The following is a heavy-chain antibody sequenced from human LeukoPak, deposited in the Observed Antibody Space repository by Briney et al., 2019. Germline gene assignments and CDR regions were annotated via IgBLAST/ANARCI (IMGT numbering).Heavy chain of an antibody. CDR2: ISSSSSTI. CDR1: GFTFSSYS. CDR3: ARDQDYSKFWENWFDP. V-gene: IGHV3-48*02. Sequence: PGGSLRLSCAASGFTFSSYSMTWVRQAPGKGLEWVSYISSSSSTIYYADSVKGRFTISRDNAKNSLYLQMNSLRDEDTAVYYCARDQDYSKFWENWFDPWGQGTLVTVSS. D-gene: IGHD4-11*01. J-gene: IGHJ5*02.